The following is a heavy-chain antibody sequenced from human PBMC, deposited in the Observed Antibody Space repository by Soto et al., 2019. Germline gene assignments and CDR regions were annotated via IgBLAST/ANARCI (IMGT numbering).Heavy chain of an antibody. D-gene: IGHD2-2*01. CDR2: IYSGGST. CDR1: GGFVNSDTHS. Sequence: ASETLSLTCTVSGGFVNSDTHSWSWIRQTPGKRLEWIGFIYSGGSTKNPSLRSRVTMSADTSKNQFSLKLRSVIVADTAVYHCARFVRSCSATTCSTRADVWGQGITVTVSS. V-gene: IGHV4-61*01. J-gene: IGHJ6*02. CDR3: ARFVRSCSATTCSTRADV.